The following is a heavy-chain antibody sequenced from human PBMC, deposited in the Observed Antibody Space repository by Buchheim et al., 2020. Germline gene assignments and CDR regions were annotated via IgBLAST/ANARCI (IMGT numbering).Heavy chain of an antibody. J-gene: IGHJ5*02. Sequence: QVQLQQWGAGLLKPSETLSLTCAVSGGPFSGYYWSWIRQPPGKGLEWIGEINHSGSTNYNPSLKSRVTISVDTSKNQFSLKLSSVTAADTAVYYCARLVVATTRLDDWFDPWGQGTL. V-gene: IGHV4-34*01. CDR2: INHSGST. D-gene: IGHD5-12*01. CDR3: ARLVVATTRLDDWFDP. CDR1: GGPFSGYY.